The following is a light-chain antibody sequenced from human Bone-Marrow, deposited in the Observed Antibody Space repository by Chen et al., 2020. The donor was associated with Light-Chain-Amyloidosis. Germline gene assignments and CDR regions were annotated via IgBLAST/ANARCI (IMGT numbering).Light chain of an antibody. CDR2: DDS. CDR1: NIGSTS. CDR3: QVWDRSSDRPV. J-gene: IGLJ3*02. V-gene: IGLV3-21*02. Sequence: SYVLTQPSSVSVAPGQTATIACGGNNIGSTSVHWYQQTPGQAPLLVVYDDSDRPSGIPGRLSASNAGNTATLTIGRVEAGDEADYYCQVWDRSSDRPVFGGGTKLTVL.